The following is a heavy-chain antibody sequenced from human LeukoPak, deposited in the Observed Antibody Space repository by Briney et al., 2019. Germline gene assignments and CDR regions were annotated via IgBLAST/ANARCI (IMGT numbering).Heavy chain of an antibody. V-gene: IGHV1-18*04. D-gene: IGHD3-10*01. CDR3: ARVLFSMVRGVIPVPYYFDY. CDR2: ISAYNGNT. J-gene: IGHJ4*02. Sequence: GASVKVSCKASGYTLTSYYMHWVRQAPGQGLEWMGWISAYNGNTNYAQKLQGRVTMTTDTSTSTAYMELRSLRSDDTAVYYCARVLFSMVRGVIPVPYYFDYWGQGTLVTVSS. CDR1: GYTLTSYY.